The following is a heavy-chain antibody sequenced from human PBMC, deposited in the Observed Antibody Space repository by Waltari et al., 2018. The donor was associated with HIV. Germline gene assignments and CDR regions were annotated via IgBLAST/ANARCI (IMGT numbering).Heavy chain of an antibody. CDR2: MYCGGST. CDR3: ASIAYCGGDCYPRGMDV. CDR1: GFTVSSNY. V-gene: IGHV3-66*01. D-gene: IGHD2-21*02. Sequence: EVQLVESGGGLVQPGGSLRLSCAASGFTVSSNYMSWVRQAPGKGLGVVSVMYCGGSTYYAESVKGRVTISRDNSKNTLYLQMNSLRAEDTALYYCASIAYCGGDCYPRGMDVWGQGTTVTVSS. J-gene: IGHJ6*02.